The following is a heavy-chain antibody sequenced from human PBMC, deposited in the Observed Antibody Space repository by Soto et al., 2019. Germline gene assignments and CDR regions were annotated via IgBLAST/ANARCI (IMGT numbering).Heavy chain of an antibody. CDR1: GFTFSDHY. V-gene: IGHV3-72*01. Sequence: EVQLAESGGGLVQPGGSLRLSCAASGFTFSDHYIDWVRQAPGKGLEWVGRSRDKVHSHTTEYAASVKGRFTISRGDSENSLYLQMNSLKTEDTAVYYCARGVVSTGDFDYWGQGTLVTVSS. CDR3: ARGVVSTGDFDY. CDR2: SRDKVHSHTT. D-gene: IGHD5-12*01. J-gene: IGHJ4*02.